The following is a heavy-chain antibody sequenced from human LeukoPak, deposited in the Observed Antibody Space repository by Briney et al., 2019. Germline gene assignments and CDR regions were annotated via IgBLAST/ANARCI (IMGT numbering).Heavy chain of an antibody. CDR3: ARRFVGYDSSWGASDI. J-gene: IGHJ3*02. CDR2: INHSGST. D-gene: IGHD6-13*01. CDR1: GGSFSGYY. V-gene: IGHV4-34*01. Sequence: SVTLSLTCAVYGGSFSGYYWSWIRQPPGKGLEWIGEINHSGSTNYNPSLKSRVTISVDMSKNQFSLKLSSVTAADTAVYYCARRFVGYDSSWGASDIWGLGTMVTVSS.